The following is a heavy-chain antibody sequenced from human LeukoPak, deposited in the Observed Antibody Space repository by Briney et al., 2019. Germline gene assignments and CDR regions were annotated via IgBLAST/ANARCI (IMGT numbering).Heavy chain of an antibody. V-gene: IGHV3-53*01. J-gene: IGHJ3*02. Sequence: GGSLRLSCAASGFTFSSYAMSWVRQAPGKGLEWVSLINSGGSTLYADSVKCRFTISRDNFRNTLYLHVNSLRAEDTAVYYCARAGVSGILRGAFDIWGQGTMVTVSS. CDR3: ARAGVSGILRGAFDI. CDR2: INSGGST. D-gene: IGHD1-26*01. CDR1: GFTFSSYA.